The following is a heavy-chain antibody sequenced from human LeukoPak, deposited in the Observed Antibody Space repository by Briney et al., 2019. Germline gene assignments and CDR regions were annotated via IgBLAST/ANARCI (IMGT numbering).Heavy chain of an antibody. V-gene: IGHV1-2*02. CDR2: INPNSGGT. D-gene: IGHD6-13*01. Sequence: VASVKVSCKASGYTFTGYYMHWVRQAPGQGLEWMGWINPNSGGTNYAQKFQGRVTMTRDTSISTAYMELSRLRSDDTAVYYCARESSRKHIHHRPGYFQHWGQGTLVTVSS. CDR3: ARESSRKHIHHRPGYFQH. J-gene: IGHJ1*01. CDR1: GYTFTGYY.